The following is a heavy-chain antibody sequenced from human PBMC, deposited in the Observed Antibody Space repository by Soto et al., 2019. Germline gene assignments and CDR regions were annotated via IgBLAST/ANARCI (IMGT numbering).Heavy chain of an antibody. J-gene: IGHJ4*02. CDR3: VCFECGRTAVVTAMEANGY. V-gene: IGHV3-74*01. Sequence: GGSLRLSCAASGFTFSNYWMHWVRQSTGKGLVWVSRINSDETITSYADSVKGRFTISRDNAKNTLYLQMSSLRVEDTALYYCVCFECGRTAVVTAMEANGYWGQGT. CDR2: INSDETIT. CDR1: GFTFSNYW. D-gene: IGHD2-21*02.